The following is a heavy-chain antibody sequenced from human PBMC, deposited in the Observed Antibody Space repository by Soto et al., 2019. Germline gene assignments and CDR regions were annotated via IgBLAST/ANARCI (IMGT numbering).Heavy chain of an antibody. J-gene: IGHJ4*02. D-gene: IGHD3-9*01. Sequence: QVQLVQSGAEVKKPGSSVKVSCKASGGTFSSYAISWVRQAPGQGLEWMGGIIPIFGTANYAQKFQGRVTITADESTSTAYMELSSQRSEDTAVYYCAVALYYDILTGYSTPYYFDYWGQGTLVTVSS. CDR1: GGTFSSYA. V-gene: IGHV1-69*12. CDR2: IIPIFGTA. CDR3: AVALYYDILTGYSTPYYFDY.